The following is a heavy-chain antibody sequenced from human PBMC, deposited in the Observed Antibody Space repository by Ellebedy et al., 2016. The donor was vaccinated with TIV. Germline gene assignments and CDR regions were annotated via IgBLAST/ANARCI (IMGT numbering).Heavy chain of an antibody. CDR3: ARDPFGAVIRWDY. CDR2: ISAYNGNT. Sequence: ASVKVSCKASGYTFTSYAMHWVRQAPGQRLEWMGWISAYNGNTNYAQKLQGRVTMTTDTSTSTAYMELRSLRSDDTAVYYCARDPFGAVIRWDYWGQGTLVTVSS. CDR1: GYTFTSYA. J-gene: IGHJ4*02. V-gene: IGHV1-18*01. D-gene: IGHD4-23*01.